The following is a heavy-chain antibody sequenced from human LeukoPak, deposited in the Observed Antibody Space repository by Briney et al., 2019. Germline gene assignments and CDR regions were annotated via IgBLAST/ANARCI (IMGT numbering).Heavy chain of an antibody. V-gene: IGHV3-23*01. CDR2: ISGSGDNT. Sequence: GGSLRLSCAASGFSFSTHAMGWVRQAPGKGLEWVSVISGSGDNTYQADSVKGRFIISRDNSNNTLSVQMNSLRAEDTAVYYCAREWSGAFDIWGQGTMVTVSS. CDR3: AREWSGAFDI. D-gene: IGHD2-15*01. CDR1: GFSFSTHA. J-gene: IGHJ3*02.